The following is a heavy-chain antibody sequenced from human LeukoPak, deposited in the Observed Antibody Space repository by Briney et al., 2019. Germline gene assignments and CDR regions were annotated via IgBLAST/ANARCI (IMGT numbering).Heavy chain of an antibody. CDR3: ARGPFSSSWSEFDY. J-gene: IGHJ4*02. CDR2: ISGDSRYI. V-gene: IGHV3-21*06. CDR1: GFTFSDYS. D-gene: IGHD6-13*01. Sequence: GGSLRLSCAASGFTFSDYSLDWVRQAPGKGLEWVSCISGDSRYIYYADSVKGRSTISRDNAQNSLYLHMNSLRAEDTAVYYCARGPFSSSWSEFDYWGQGTLVTVSS.